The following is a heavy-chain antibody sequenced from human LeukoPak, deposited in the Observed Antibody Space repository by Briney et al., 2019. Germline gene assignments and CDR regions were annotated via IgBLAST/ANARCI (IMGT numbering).Heavy chain of an antibody. V-gene: IGHV4-59*08. D-gene: IGHD2-21*01. CDR3: ARHVVVGSWTSSTGYYYMDV. Sequence: PSETLSLTCTVSGGSISSYYWSWIRQPPGKGLEWIGYIYYSGSTNYNPSLKSRVTISVDTSKNQFSLKLSSVTAADTAVYYCARHVVVGSWTSSTGYYYMDVWGKGTTVTVSS. CDR1: GGSISSYY. J-gene: IGHJ6*03. CDR2: IYYSGST.